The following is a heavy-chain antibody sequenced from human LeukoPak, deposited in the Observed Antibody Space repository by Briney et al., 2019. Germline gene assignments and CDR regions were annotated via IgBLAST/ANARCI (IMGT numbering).Heavy chain of an antibody. CDR2: INYSETT. CDR3: ARGGRNGGGWPYFDY. J-gene: IGHJ4*02. D-gene: IGHD1-1*01. CDR1: GGSTSTFY. V-gene: IGHV4-59*01. Sequence: PSETLSLTCTVSGGSTSTFYWSWVRQPPGKGLEWIGYINYSETTIYNPSPKGRVTISLSTSNNQFSLKLSSETAGDTAVYYCARGGRNGGGWPYFDYWGQGTLVTVSS.